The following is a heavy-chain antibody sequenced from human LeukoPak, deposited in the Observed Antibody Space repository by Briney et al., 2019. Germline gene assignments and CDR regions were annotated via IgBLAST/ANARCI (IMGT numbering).Heavy chain of an antibody. CDR3: AKSSNYYDSSGYYYSRWYFQH. Sequence: KAGGSLRLSCAASGFTFSSYSMNWVRQAPGMGLEWVSSISSSSSYIYYADSVKGRFTISRDNAKNSLYLQMNSLRAEDTAVYYCAKSSNYYDSSGYYYSRWYFQHWGQGTLVTVSS. CDR2: ISSSSSYI. J-gene: IGHJ1*01. D-gene: IGHD3-22*01. V-gene: IGHV3-21*01. CDR1: GFTFSSYS.